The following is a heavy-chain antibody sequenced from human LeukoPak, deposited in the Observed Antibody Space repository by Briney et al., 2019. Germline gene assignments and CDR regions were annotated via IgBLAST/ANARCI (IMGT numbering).Heavy chain of an antibody. V-gene: IGHV4-39*01. CDR1: GGSTSSSSYY. D-gene: IGHD3-10*01. Sequence: SETLSLTCTVSGGSTSSSSYYWGWIRQPPGKGLEWIGSIYYSGSTYYNPSLKSRVTISVDTSKNQFSLKLSSVTAADTAVYYSAGHGVTMVRGVFLGDFDYWGQGTLVTVSS. CDR3: AGHGVTMVRGVFLGDFDY. CDR2: IYYSGST. J-gene: IGHJ4*02.